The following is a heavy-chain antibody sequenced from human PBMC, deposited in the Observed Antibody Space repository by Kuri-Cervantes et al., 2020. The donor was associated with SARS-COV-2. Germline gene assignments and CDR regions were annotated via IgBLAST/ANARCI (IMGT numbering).Heavy chain of an antibody. CDR1: GYSISSGYY. CDR3: ARGTYTYYGFWRGPYFDY. D-gene: IGHD3-3*01. Sequence: GSLRLSCAVSGYSISSGYYWSWIRQPPGKGLEWIGSIYYSGSTYYNPSLKSRVTISVDTSKNQFSLKLSSVTAADTAVYYCARGTYTYYGFWRGPYFDYWGQGNLVTVSS. CDR2: IYYSGST. V-gene: IGHV4-38-2*01. J-gene: IGHJ4*02.